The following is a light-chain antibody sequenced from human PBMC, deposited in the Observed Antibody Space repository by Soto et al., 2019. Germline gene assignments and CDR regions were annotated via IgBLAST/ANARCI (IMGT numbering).Light chain of an antibody. J-gene: IGKJ5*01. V-gene: IGKV1-39*01. CDR2: SAS. CDR1: QSIGNY. Sequence: DIQMTQSPVSLYASVGDRVTITCRASQSIGNYLNWYQQKPGEVPKLLIYSASSLQSGVPYRFSGSASGTDFTLSISNLQPEDFATYYCQQSFRPHITFGQGTRLEIK. CDR3: QQSFRPHIT.